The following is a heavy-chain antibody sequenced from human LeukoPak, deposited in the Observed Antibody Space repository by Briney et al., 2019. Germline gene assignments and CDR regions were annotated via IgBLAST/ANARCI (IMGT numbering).Heavy chain of an antibody. D-gene: IGHD6-6*01. Sequence: GGSLRLSCAASGFTFSSYAMSWVRQAPGKGLEWVSAISGSGGSTYYADSVKGRFTISRDNSKNTLYLQMNSLRAEDTAVYYCAKGGGGGIAARPRYYFDYWGQGTLVTVSS. J-gene: IGHJ4*02. V-gene: IGHV3-23*01. CDR2: ISGSGGST. CDR1: GFTFSSYA. CDR3: AKGGGGGIAARPRYYFDY.